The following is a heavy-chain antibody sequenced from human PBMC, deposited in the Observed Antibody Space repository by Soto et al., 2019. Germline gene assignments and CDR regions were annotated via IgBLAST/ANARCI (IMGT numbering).Heavy chain of an antibody. CDR2: IYYSGST. V-gene: IGHV4-39*01. Sequence: SETLSLTCTVSGGSISSSSYYWGWIRQPPGKGLEWIGSIYYSGSTYYNPSLKGRVTISVDTSKNQFSLKLSSVTAADTAVYYCARHDLDSNQFDYWGQGTLVTVSS. J-gene: IGHJ4*02. CDR1: GGSISSSSYY. D-gene: IGHD4-4*01. CDR3: ARHDLDSNQFDY.